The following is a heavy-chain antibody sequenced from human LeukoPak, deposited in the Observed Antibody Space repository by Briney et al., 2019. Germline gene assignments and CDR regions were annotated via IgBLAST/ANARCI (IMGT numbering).Heavy chain of an antibody. CDR3: ARPTWTNYMDV. V-gene: IGHV3-48*03. CDR1: GFTLSSSE. D-gene: IGHD3/OR15-3a*01. CDR2: ISRSGSTI. J-gene: IGHJ6*03. Sequence: GGSLRLSWAASGFTLSSSEMNWVRQAPGKGLEWVSYISRSGSTIFYADSVKGRFTISRDNAKNSVSLQMNSLRAEDTAVYFCARPTWTNYMDVWGKGTAVTISS.